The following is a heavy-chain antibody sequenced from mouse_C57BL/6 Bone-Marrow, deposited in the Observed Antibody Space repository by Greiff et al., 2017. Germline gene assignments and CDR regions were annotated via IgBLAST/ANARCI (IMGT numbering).Heavy chain of an antibody. Sequence: QVQLKESGPGLVQPSQSLSITCTVSGFSLTSYGVHWVRQSPGKGLEWLGVIWRGGSTDYNAAFISRMSISKDNSKSQVFFKMNSLQADDTAIYYCARKLYDYDFFYAMDYWGQGTSVTVSS. CDR2: IWRGGST. J-gene: IGHJ4*01. CDR3: ARKLYDYDFFYAMDY. CDR1: GFSLTSYG. V-gene: IGHV2-2*01. D-gene: IGHD2-4*01.